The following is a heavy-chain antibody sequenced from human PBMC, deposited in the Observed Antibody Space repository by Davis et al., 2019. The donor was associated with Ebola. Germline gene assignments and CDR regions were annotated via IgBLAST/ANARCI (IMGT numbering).Heavy chain of an antibody. J-gene: IGHJ6*02. Sequence: KVSCKVSGYSFTNYWIGWVRQMPGKGLEWMGMIYPGDFDTRYSPSFQGQVPISVDKSISTAYLQWSDLKASDTALYYCARHRGHSTSWKHDMDVWGQGTTVTVSS. CDR1: GYSFTNYW. V-gene: IGHV5-51*01. CDR3: ARHRGHSTSWKHDMDV. CDR2: IYPGDFDT. D-gene: IGHD6-13*01.